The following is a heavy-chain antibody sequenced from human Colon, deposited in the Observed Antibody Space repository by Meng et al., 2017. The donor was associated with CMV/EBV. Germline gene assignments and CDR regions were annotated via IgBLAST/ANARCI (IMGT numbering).Heavy chain of an antibody. CDR3: ADFENGPGY. V-gene: IGHV3-23*01. CDR2: ISASGRST. D-gene: IGHD2-8*01. J-gene: IGHJ4*02. CDR1: GFTFSNYA. Sequence: EVQLLGAWGGLGQPGGSLRLSCAASGFTFSNYAMSWVRQSPGKGLEWVSAISASGRSTYYADSVKGRFIMSRDNSKNILFLQMNTLRAEDTAVYSCADFENGPGYWGQGTLVTVSS.